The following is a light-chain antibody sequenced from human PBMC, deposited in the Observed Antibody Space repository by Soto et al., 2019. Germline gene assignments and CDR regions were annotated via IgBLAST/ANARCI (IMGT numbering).Light chain of an antibody. Sequence: EIVLAQSPGTLSFSPGERATLSCRASQIVGGDTLAWFQQRPGQAPRLVIYGASNRAAGIPDRFSGSGSGTDFTLTVSRLEPEDFAVYYCQQYHWAPDTFGQGTRLEIK. CDR3: QQYHWAPDT. CDR1: QIVGGDT. V-gene: IGKV3-20*01. CDR2: GAS. J-gene: IGKJ5*01.